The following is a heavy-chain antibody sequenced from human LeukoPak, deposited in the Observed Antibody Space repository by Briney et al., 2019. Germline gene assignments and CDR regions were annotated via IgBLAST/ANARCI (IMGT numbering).Heavy chain of an antibody. Sequence: PGGSLRLSCAASGFTFSSYAMSWVRQAPGKGLEWVSAISGSGGSTYYADSVKGRFTISRDNSKNTLYLQMNSLRAEDTAVYYCAKDRSHYDILTGCFDYWGQGTLVTVSS. J-gene: IGHJ4*02. CDR3: AKDRSHYDILTGCFDY. V-gene: IGHV3-23*01. CDR2: ISGSGGST. D-gene: IGHD3-9*01. CDR1: GFTFSSYA.